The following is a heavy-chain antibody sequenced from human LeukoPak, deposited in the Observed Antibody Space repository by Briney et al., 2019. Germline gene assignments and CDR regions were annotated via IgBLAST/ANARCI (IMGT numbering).Heavy chain of an antibody. D-gene: IGHD5-24*01. V-gene: IGHV3-7*03. CDR3: ARQAATMGRFYFDY. J-gene: IGHJ4*02. CDR2: IKQDGSEI. CDR1: GFIFTSYW. Sequence: PGGSLRLSCAASGFIFTSYWMSWVRQAPGKGLEWVANIKQDGSEIYYVDSVKDRFTISRDNAKNSLSLQMNSLRAEDTAVYYCARQAATMGRFYFDYWGQGTLVTVSS.